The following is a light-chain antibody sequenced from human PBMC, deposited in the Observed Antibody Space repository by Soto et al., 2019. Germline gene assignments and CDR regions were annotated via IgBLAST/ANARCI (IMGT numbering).Light chain of an antibody. Sequence: QSALTQPASMSASPGQSISISCTGTSGDVGGYNYVSWYQQHPDKAPKLLIYEVGNRPSGVSNRFSGSKSGNTASLIIFGLQAEDEADYYCSSYTSSNTYVFGTGTKVTVL. J-gene: IGLJ1*01. CDR1: SGDVGGYNY. CDR2: EVG. V-gene: IGLV2-14*01. CDR3: SSYTSSNTYV.